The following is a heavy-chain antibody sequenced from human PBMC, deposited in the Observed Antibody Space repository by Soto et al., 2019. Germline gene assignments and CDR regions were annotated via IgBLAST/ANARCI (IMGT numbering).Heavy chain of an antibody. CDR3: ARTESGYSYGFADV. J-gene: IGHJ6*02. CDR1: GYTFTHHH. CDR2: MSPYNGNS. D-gene: IGHD5-18*01. Sequence: GASVKVSCKASGYTFTHHHIIWMRQVTGQGLEWMGWMSPYNGNSADKSISTAYLQWSSLKASDTAMYYCARTESGYSYGFADVWGQGTTVTVSS. V-gene: IGHV1-8*01.